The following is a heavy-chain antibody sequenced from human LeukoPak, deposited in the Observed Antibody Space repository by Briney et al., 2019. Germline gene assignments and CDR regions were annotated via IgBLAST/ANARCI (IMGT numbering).Heavy chain of an antibody. D-gene: IGHD3-22*01. J-gene: IGHJ5*02. CDR2: IYYSGST. Sequence: SETLSLTCTVSGGSISSGGYYWGWIRQHPGKGLEWIGYIYYSGSTYYNPSLKSRVTISVDTSKNQFSLKLSSVTAADTAVYYCTRPYYYDSRIDPWGQGILVTVSS. CDR3: TRPYYYDSRIDP. V-gene: IGHV4-31*03. CDR1: GGSISSGGYY.